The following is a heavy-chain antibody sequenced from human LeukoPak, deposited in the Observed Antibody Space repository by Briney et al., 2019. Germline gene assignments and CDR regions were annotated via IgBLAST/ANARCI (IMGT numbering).Heavy chain of an antibody. CDR1: GFTFSSYA. Sequence: GGSLRLSCAASGFTFSSYAMSWVRQAPGKGLEWVSAISGSGGSTYYADSVKGRFTISRDNSKNTLYLQMNSLRAEDTAVYYCAKSSSDYDFWSGYHEGAFDIWGQGTMVTVSS. V-gene: IGHV3-23*01. CDR2: ISGSGGST. CDR3: AKSSSDYDFWSGYHEGAFDI. D-gene: IGHD3-3*01. J-gene: IGHJ3*02.